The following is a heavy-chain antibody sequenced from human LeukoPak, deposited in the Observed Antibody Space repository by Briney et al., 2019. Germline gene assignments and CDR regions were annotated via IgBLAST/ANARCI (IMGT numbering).Heavy chain of an antibody. CDR3: ARGGLRLGRGFDL. J-gene: IGHJ2*01. CDR2: VYHSGNT. CDR1: GGSMSSGGYS. Sequence: KSSQTLSLTCAVSGGSMSSGGYSWSWIRQPPGKGLEFIGYVYHSGNTYYIPSLKSRVTISVDRSKNQLSLKLTSVTAADTAVYYCARGGLRLGRGFDLWGRGTLVTVSP. V-gene: IGHV4-30-2*01. D-gene: IGHD4-17*01.